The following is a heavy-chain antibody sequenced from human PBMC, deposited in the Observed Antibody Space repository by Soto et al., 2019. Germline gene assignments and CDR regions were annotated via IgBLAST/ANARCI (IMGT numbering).Heavy chain of an antibody. CDR3: AKDRMGAGVRGYFDY. V-gene: IGHV3-30*18. CDR2: ISYDGSNK. CDR1: GLTFSAYG. D-gene: IGHD3-10*01. Sequence: QVQLVESGGGVVQPGRSLRLSCAGSGLTFSAYGMEWVRQAPGKGLEWVAVISYDGSNKYYADSVKGRFTISRDNSKNTLYLQMNSLRAEDTAVYYCAKDRMGAGVRGYFDYWGQGTLVTVSS. J-gene: IGHJ4*02.